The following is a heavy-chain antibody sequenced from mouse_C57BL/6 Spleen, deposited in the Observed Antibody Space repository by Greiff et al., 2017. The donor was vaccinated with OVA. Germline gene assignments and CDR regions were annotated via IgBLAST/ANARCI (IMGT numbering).Heavy chain of an antibody. CDR3: ARDDDWFAY. CDR1: GYSITSGYY. J-gene: IGHJ3*01. Sequence: EVKVEESGPGLVKPSQSLSLTCSVTGYSITSGYYWNWIRQFPGNKLEWMGYISYDGSNNYNPSLKNRISITRDTSKNQFFLKLNSVTTEDTATYYCARDDDWFAYWGQGTLVTVSA. CDR2: ISYDGSN. V-gene: IGHV3-6*01. D-gene: IGHD2-3*01.